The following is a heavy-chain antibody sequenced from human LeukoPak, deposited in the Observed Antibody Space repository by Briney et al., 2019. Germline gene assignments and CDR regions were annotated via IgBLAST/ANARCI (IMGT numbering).Heavy chain of an antibody. J-gene: IGHJ5*02. D-gene: IGHD2-15*01. V-gene: IGHV3-74*01. CDR2: INSDGSST. CDR1: GFTFSSYW. Sequence: GGSLRLSCAASGFTFSSYWMHWVRQAPGKGLVWVSRINSDGSSTSYADSVKGRFTISRDNAKNTLYLQMNSLRAEDTAVYYCARDLGVVAATWGWWFDPWGQGTLVTVSS. CDR3: ARDLGVVAATWGWWFDP.